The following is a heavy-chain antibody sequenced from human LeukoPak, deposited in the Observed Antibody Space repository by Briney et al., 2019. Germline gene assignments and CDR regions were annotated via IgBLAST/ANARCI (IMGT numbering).Heavy chain of an antibody. CDR1: GFTVSSNY. V-gene: IGHV3-21*01. D-gene: IGHD6-19*01. CDR2: ISRSSSYI. Sequence: PGGSLRLSCAASGFTVSSNYMSWVRQAPGKGLEWVSSISRSSSYIYYADSVKGRFTISRDNAKNSLYLQMNSLRAEDTAVYYCARGAVAGTNYYYYMDVWGKGTTVTVSS. CDR3: ARGAVAGTNYYYYMDV. J-gene: IGHJ6*03.